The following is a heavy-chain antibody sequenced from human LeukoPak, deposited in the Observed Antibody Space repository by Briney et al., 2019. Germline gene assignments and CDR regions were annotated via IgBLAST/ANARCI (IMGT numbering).Heavy chain of an antibody. D-gene: IGHD3-10*01. CDR2: IKHDGSET. CDR1: GFIFSGDW. CDR3: AKYAHGSGTSFDP. Sequence: PGGSLRLSCAASGFIFSGDWMSWVRQAPGKGLEWVANIKHDGSETYYVDSLRGRFTISRDNAKNSVYLQMSSLRAEDTAVYHCAKYAHGSGTSFDPWGQGTLVTVSS. V-gene: IGHV3-7*01. J-gene: IGHJ5*02.